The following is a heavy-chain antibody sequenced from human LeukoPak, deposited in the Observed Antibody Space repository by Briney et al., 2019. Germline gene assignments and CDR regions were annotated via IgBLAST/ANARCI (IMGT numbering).Heavy chain of an antibody. V-gene: IGHV5-10-1*01. CDR1: GYSFTSYW. J-gene: IGHJ3*02. CDR2: IDPSDSYT. D-gene: IGHD3-22*01. Sequence: GESLKISCKGSGYSFTSYWIGWVRQMPGKGLEWMGRIDPSDSYTNYSPSFQGHVTISADKSISTAYLQWSSLKASDTAMYYCARLRADSSGYYLDAFDIWGQGTMVTVSS. CDR3: ARLRADSSGYYLDAFDI.